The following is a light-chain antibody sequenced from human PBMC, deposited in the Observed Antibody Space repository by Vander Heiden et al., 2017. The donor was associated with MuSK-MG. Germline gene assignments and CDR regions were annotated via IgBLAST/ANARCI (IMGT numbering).Light chain of an antibody. CDR2: VAS. V-gene: IGKV1-9*01. J-gene: IGKJ4*01. Sequence: DIQLTQSPSFLSASVGDRVTITCRASQGIRTYLAWYQQKPGRAPNLLIYVASTLQSGVPSRFSGSGSGTEFSLTISSVQPEDFATYYCQQLNSYPLTFGGGTKVEIK. CDR1: QGIRTY. CDR3: QQLNSYPLT.